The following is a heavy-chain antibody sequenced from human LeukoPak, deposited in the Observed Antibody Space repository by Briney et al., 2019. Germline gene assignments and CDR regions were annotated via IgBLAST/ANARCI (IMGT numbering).Heavy chain of an antibody. CDR2: IYYSGST. D-gene: IGHD6-19*01. CDR3: ASPGYSSGWYFADAFDI. V-gene: IGHV4-31*03. CDR1: GGSISSGGYY. J-gene: IGHJ3*02. Sequence: PSETLSLTCTVSGGSISSGGYYWSWIRQHPGKGLEWIGYIYYSGSTYYNPSLKSRVTISVDTSKNQFSLKLSSVTAADTAVYYCASPGYSSGWYFADAFDIWGQGTMVTVSS.